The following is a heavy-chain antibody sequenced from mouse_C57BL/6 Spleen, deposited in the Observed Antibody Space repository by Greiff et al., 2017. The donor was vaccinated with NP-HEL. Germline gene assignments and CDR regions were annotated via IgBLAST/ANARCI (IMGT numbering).Heavy chain of an antibody. V-gene: IGHV1-76*01. CDR3: ARTGNWDELDY. CDR2: IYPGSGNT. CDR1: GYTFTDYY. J-gene: IGHJ2*01. D-gene: IGHD4-1*01. Sequence: VQLQQSGAELVRPGASVKLSCKASGYTFTDYYINWVKQRPGQGLEWIARIYPGSGNTYYNEKFKGKATLTAEKSSSTAYMQLSSLTYEDSAVYYCARTGNWDELDYWGQGTTLTVSS.